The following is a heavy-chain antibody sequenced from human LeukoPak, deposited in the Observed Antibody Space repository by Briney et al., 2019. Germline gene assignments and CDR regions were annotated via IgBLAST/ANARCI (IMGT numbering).Heavy chain of an antibody. J-gene: IGHJ4*02. CDR2: INWNSGSI. V-gene: IGHV3-9*01. CDR3: AKDMGRSGYKEGFDY. Sequence: GGSLRLSCAASGFTFDDYAMHWVRQAPGKGLEWVSGINWNSGSIGYADSVKGRFTISRDNAKNTLYLQMNSLRSEDTALYYCAKDMGRSGYKEGFDYWGQGTLVTVSS. CDR1: GFTFDDYA. D-gene: IGHD6-19*01.